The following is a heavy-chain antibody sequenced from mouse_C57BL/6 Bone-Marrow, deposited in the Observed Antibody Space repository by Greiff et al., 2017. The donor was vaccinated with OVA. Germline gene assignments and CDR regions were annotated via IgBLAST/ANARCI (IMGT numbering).Heavy chain of an antibody. Sequence: VQLQQSGAELVKPGASVKLSCTASGYTFTSYWMHWVKQRPGQGLEWIGMIHPNSGSTNYNEKFKGKATLTVDKSSSTAYMQLSSLTSEDSAVDYDASRRGVTTGFAYGGQGTLVTVSA. CDR1: GYTFTSYW. J-gene: IGHJ3*01. CDR2: IHPNSGST. CDR3: ASRRGVTTGFAY. D-gene: IGHD2-2*01. V-gene: IGHV1-64*01.